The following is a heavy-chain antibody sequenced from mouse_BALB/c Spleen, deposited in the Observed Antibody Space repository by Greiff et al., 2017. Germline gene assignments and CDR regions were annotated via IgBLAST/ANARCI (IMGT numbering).Heavy chain of an antibody. D-gene: IGHD3-3*01. CDR3: ARVGQDAMDY. V-gene: IGHV1-87*01. Sequence: SGAELARPGASVKLSCKASGYTFTSYWMQWVKQRPGQGLEWIGAIYPGDGDTRYTQKFKGKATLTADKSSSTAYMQLSSLASEDSAVYYCARVGQDAMDYWGQGTSVTVSS. CDR2: IYPGDGDT. J-gene: IGHJ4*01. CDR1: GYTFTSYW.